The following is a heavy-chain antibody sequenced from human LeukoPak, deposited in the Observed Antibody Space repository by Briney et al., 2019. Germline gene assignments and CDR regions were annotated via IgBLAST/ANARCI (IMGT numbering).Heavy chain of an antibody. V-gene: IGHV3-53*01. Sequence: GGPLRLSCAASGFTVSSNYMSWVRQAPGKGLEWVSVIYSGGSTYYADSVKGRFTISRDNSKNTLYLQMNSLRAEDTAVYYCARAKYYYDSSGYYYYGMDVWGQGTTVTVSS. CDR2: IYSGGST. CDR3: ARAKYYYDSSGYYYYGMDV. CDR1: GFTVSSNY. D-gene: IGHD3-22*01. J-gene: IGHJ6*02.